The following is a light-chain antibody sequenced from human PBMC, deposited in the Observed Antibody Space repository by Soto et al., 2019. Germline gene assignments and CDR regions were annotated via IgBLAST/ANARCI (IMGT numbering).Light chain of an antibody. CDR1: QSVSSSY. CDR3: QHYGSSPPIT. CDR2: GAS. J-gene: IGKJ5*01. Sequence: EIVLKQSPGTLSLSPGERATLSCRAIQSVSSSYLAWYQQKPGQAPRLLIHGASSRATGIPDRFSGSGSGTDFSLTISRVEPADVAVYYCQHYGSSPPITFGQGTRLENK. V-gene: IGKV3-20*01.